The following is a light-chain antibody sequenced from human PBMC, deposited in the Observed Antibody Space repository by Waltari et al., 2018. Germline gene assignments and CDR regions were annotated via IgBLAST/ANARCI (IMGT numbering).Light chain of an antibody. V-gene: IGKV4-1*01. Sequence: DIVMTQSPDSLAVSLGERATINCKSSQSVFYSSNNKNYLGWYSQKPGQPPKLLIYWASTREPGVPDRFSGSGSVTNFTLTITSLQAEDVALYYCQQYYSPPLTFGQGTKVEIK. CDR1: QSVFYSSNNKNY. CDR3: QQYYSPPLT. CDR2: WAS. J-gene: IGKJ1*01.